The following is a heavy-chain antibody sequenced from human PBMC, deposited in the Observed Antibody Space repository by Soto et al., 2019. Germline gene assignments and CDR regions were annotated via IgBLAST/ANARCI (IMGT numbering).Heavy chain of an antibody. Sequence: EVQLVETGGGLIQPGGSLRLSCAASGFTVSSNYMNWVRQAPGKGLEWLSIIYSDGTTYYADSVKGRFTISRDNFKNTLYLQMNSLRAEDTAVYYCAKDRIAARPIGWFDPWGQGTLVTVSS. D-gene: IGHD6-6*01. CDR2: IYSDGTT. CDR1: GFTVSSNY. CDR3: AKDRIAARPIGWFDP. V-gene: IGHV3-53*02. J-gene: IGHJ5*02.